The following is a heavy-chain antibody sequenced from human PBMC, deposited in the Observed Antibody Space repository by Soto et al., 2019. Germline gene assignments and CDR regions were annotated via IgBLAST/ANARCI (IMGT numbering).Heavy chain of an antibody. CDR2: IIPIFGTA. V-gene: IGHV1-69*01. J-gene: IGHJ5*02. D-gene: IGHD2-15*01. CDR3: ARKYCSGGSCYRGNWFDP. Sequence: SVMVSCRASVCNSTSHAISWVRQAPGQWLEWMGGIIPIFGTANYAQKFQGRVTITADESTSTAYMELSSLRSEDTAVYYCARKYCSGGSCYRGNWFDPWGQGTLVTVSS. CDR1: VCNSTSHA.